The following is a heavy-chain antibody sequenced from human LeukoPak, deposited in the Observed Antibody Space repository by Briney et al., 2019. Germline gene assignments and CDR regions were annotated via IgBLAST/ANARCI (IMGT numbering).Heavy chain of an antibody. J-gene: IGHJ4*02. CDR3: ATTVGYCSSTSCRGGY. D-gene: IGHD2-2*01. Sequence: GGSLRLSCAASGFTFSNYWMHWVRQAPGKGLVWVSRINSDGRTTTYADSVKGRFTISRDNVKNTLYLQMNSLRAEDTAVYYCATTVGYCSSTSCRGGYWGQGTLVTVSS. V-gene: IGHV3-74*01. CDR1: GFTFSNYW. CDR2: INSDGRTT.